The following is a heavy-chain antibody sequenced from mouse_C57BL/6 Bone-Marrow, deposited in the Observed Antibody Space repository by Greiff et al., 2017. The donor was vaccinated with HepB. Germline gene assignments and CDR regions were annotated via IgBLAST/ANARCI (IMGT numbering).Heavy chain of an antibody. CDR2: INPNNGGT. J-gene: IGHJ4*01. CDR3: ARLGNSSGYRYAMDY. Sequence: EVQLQQSGPELVKPGASVKISCKASGYTFTDYYMNRVKQSHGKSLEWIGDINPNNGGTSYNQKCKGKATLTVDKSSSTAYMELRSLTSEDSAVYYCARLGNSSGYRYAMDYWGQGTSVTVSS. CDR1: GYTFTDYY. D-gene: IGHD3-2*02. V-gene: IGHV1-26*01.